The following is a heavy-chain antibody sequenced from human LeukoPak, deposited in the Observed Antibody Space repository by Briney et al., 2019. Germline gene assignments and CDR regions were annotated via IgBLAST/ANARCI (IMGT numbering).Heavy chain of an antibody. CDR3: AKDPLGCSGCPPDY. CDR1: GITFSRHA. CDR2: ISGGGGST. J-gene: IGHJ4*02. D-gene: IGHD5-12*01. V-gene: IGHV3-23*01. Sequence: GGSLRLSCAASGITFSRHAMSWVRQAPGKGLEWVSGISGGGGSTYYADSVKGRFTISRENSKNTLHLQMNSLRAEDTAVYYCAKDPLGCSGCPPDYWGQGTLVTVSS.